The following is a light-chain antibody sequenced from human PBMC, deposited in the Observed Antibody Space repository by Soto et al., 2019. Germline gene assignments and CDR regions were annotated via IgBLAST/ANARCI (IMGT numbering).Light chain of an antibody. CDR2: EAS. CDR1: QSFSRW. V-gene: IGKV1-5*03. J-gene: IGKJ4*01. CDR3: QQYESYPLT. Sequence: DIQMTQSPSTLSASVGDRVTITCRASQSFSRWLAWYQQKPGKARKLLIYEASFLGSGVPSRFIGGRSGTEFPLTITRLLPDDFASYYFQQYESYPLTFGGGTKVEIK.